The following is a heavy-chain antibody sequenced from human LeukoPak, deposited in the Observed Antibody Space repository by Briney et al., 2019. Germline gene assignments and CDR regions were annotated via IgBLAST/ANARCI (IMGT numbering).Heavy chain of an antibody. CDR1: GGTFSSYA. Sequence: SVKVSCKASGGTFSSYAISWVRQAPGQGLEWMGGIIPILGIANYAQKFQGRVTITADKSTSTAYMELSSLRSEDTAVYYCARDHHPYYYDSSGYYPFDYWGQGTLVTVSS. D-gene: IGHD3-22*01. J-gene: IGHJ4*02. V-gene: IGHV1-69*10. CDR3: ARDHHPYYYDSSGYYPFDY. CDR2: IIPILGIA.